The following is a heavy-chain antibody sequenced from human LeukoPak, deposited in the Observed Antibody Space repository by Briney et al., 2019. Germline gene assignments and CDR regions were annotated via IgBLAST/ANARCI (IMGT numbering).Heavy chain of an antibody. V-gene: IGHV3-21*06. CDR3: AKDNVAAAGRYFDY. J-gene: IGHJ4*02. CDR2: ITSGSSYI. Sequence: PGGSLRLSCAASGFTFSSYTMNWVRQAPGKGLEWVSSITSGSSYIYYADSVKGRFTISRDNAKNSLYLQMNSLRAEDTAVYYCAKDNVAAAGRYFDYWGQGTLVTVSS. CDR1: GFTFSSYT. D-gene: IGHD6-13*01.